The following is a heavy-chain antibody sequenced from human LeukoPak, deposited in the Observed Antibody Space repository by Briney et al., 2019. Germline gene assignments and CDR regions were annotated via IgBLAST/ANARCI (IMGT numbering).Heavy chain of an antibody. Sequence: GGSLRLSCAASGFTFSSYGMHWVRKAPGKGLEWVAFIRYDGSNKYYADSEKGRFTISRDNSKNTLYLQMNSLRAEDTAVYYCAKGRGWEASYYYYYEDVWGKGTTVTISS. CDR2: IRYDGSNK. CDR1: GFTFSSYG. V-gene: IGHV3-30*02. CDR3: AKGRGWEASYYYYYEDV. D-gene: IGHD1-26*01. J-gene: IGHJ6*03.